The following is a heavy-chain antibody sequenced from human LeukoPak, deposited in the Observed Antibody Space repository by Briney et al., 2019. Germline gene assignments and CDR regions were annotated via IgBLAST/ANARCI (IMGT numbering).Heavy chain of an antibody. CDR3: ARDRGTMVRGSRKEFDP. CDR2: INHGGST. V-gene: IGHV4-34*01. J-gene: IGHJ5*02. D-gene: IGHD3-10*01. CDR1: GGSFSGYY. Sequence: SETLSLTCAVYGGSFSGYYWSWIRQPPGKGLEWIGEINHGGSTNYNPSLKSRVTISVDTSKNQFSLKLSSVTAADTAVYYCARDRGTMVRGSRKEFDPWGQGTLVTVSS.